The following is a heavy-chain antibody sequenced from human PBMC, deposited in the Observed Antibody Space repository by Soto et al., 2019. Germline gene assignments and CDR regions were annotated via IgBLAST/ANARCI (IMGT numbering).Heavy chain of an antibody. CDR1: GYTFTSYD. CDR3: ARGWKLYYYDSSGSHQSDY. Sequence: ASVKVSCKASGYTFTSYDINWVRQATGQGLEWMGWMNPNSGNTGYAQKFQGRVTMTRNTSMSTAYMELSSLRSEDTAVYYCARGWKLYYYDSSGSHQSDYWGQGTLVTVSS. V-gene: IGHV1-8*01. CDR2: MNPNSGNT. D-gene: IGHD3-22*01. J-gene: IGHJ4*02.